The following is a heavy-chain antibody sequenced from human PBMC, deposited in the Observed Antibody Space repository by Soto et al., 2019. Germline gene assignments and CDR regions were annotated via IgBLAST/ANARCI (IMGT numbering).Heavy chain of an antibody. CDR3: ARGGQYSSSPLDY. Sequence: EVQLLESGGGLVQPGGSLRLSCAASGFTFNTYAMSWVRQAPGKGLEWVSTISGSGGTTYYADSVNGRFTISRDNSKNTLSLQMNSLRNEDTAIYYCARGGQYSSSPLDYWGQGALVTVSS. D-gene: IGHD6-6*01. CDR2: ISGSGGTT. CDR1: GFTFNTYA. J-gene: IGHJ4*02. V-gene: IGHV3-23*01.